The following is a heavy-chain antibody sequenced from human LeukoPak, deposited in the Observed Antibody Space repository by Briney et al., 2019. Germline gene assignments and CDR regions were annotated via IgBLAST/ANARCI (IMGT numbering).Heavy chain of an antibody. Sequence: SQTLSLTCTVSGGSISSGSYYWSWIRQPAGKGLEWIGRVYTSGSTNYNPSLKSRATISLDTSTNQLSRKLSSVTAADTAVYYCARGPGSGWFGWFDPWGQGTLVTVSS. CDR2: VYTSGST. D-gene: IGHD6-19*01. V-gene: IGHV4-61*02. CDR1: GGSISSGSYY. CDR3: ARGPGSGWFGWFDP. J-gene: IGHJ5*02.